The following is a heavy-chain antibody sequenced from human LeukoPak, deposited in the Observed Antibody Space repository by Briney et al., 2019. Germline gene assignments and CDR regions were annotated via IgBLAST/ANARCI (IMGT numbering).Heavy chain of an antibody. V-gene: IGHV4-39*01. CDR1: GGSIRGSTYY. J-gene: IGHJ6*03. Sequence: SETLSLTCTVSGGSIRGSTYYWGWIRQPPGKGLEWIGSIYYSGSTYYNPSLKSRVTISVDMSKNQFSLRLSSVTAADTAVYYCARVSGHFYFYYYMDVWGKGTTVTISS. CDR2: IYYSGST. CDR3: ARVSGHFYFYYYMDV.